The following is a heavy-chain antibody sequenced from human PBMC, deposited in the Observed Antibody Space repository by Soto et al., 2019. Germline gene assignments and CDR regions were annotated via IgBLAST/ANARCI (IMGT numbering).Heavy chain of an antibody. CDR3: AREAVAGPLTFDY. V-gene: IGHV1-2*02. D-gene: IGHD6-19*01. J-gene: IGHJ4*02. Sequence: GASVKVSCKASGYTFTGYYMHWVRQAPGQGLEWMGWINPNSGGTNYAQKFQGRVTMTRDTSISTAYMELSRLRSDDTAVYYCAREAVAGPLTFDYWGQGTLVTVSS. CDR2: INPNSGGT. CDR1: GYTFTGYY.